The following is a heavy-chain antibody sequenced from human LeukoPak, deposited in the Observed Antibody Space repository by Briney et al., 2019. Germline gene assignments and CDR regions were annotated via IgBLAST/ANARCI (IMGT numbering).Heavy chain of an antibody. CDR1: GGSISSYY. J-gene: IGHJ4*02. V-gene: IGHV4-59*08. D-gene: IGHD5-12*01. CDR3: ARHTGYDSTIDY. CDR2: IYYSGST. Sequence: SKTLSLTCTVSGGSISSYYWSWIRQPPGKGLEWIGYIYYSGSTNYNPSLKSRVTISVDTSKNQFSLKLSSVTAADTAVYYCARHTGYDSTIDYWGQGTLVTVSS.